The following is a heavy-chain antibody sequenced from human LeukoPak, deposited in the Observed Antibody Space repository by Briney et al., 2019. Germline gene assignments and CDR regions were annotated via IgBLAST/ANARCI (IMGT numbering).Heavy chain of an antibody. CDR1: GFTFSSYE. Sequence: GGSLRLSCAASGFTFSSYEMNWVRQAPGKGLEWVSYISSSGSTIYYADSVKGRFTISRDNAKNSLYLQMNSLRAEDTAVYYCAALSAVDSGMWGQGTLVTVSS. CDR3: AALSAVDSGM. CDR2: ISSSGSTI. J-gene: IGHJ4*02. D-gene: IGHD6-19*01. V-gene: IGHV3-48*03.